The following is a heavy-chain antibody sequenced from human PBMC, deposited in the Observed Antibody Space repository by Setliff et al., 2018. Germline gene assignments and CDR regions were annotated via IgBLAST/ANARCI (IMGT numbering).Heavy chain of an antibody. CDR2: IHYRGTT. CDR1: GASVSSLY. V-gene: IGHV4-39*01. J-gene: IGHJ4*02. CDR3: ARTGTYRYFDY. Sequence: SETLSLTCKVSGASVSSLYWNWIRQPPGKGLEWIGRIHYRGTTYSNASLASRLTISVDTAKNQFSLKLTSVTAADTAVYYCARTGTYRYFDYWGQGTRVTVSS. D-gene: IGHD1-1*01.